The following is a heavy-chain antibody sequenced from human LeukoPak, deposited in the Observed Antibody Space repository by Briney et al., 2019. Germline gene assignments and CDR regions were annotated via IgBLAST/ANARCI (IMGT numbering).Heavy chain of an antibody. CDR3: ARGPNCSSTSRYFPYVLRRWFDP. J-gene: IGHJ5*02. CDR1: GGSFSGYY. V-gene: IGHV4-34*01. CDR2: INHSGST. Sequence: SETLSLTCAVYGGSFSGYYWSWIRQPPGKGLEWIGEINHSGSTNYNPSLKSRVTISVDTSKNQFSLKLSSVTAADTAVYYCARGPNCSSTSRYFPYVLRRWFDPWGQGTLVTVSS. D-gene: IGHD2-2*01.